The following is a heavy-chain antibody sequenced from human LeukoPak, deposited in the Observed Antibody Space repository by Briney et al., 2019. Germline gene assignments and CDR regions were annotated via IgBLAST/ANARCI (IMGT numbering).Heavy chain of an antibody. J-gene: IGHJ3*02. CDR3: ARDSVSSSFDAFDI. CDR2: INPNSGGT. Sequence: ASVKVSCKASGYTFTGYYMHWVRQAPGQGLEWMGWINPNSGGTTYAQNFQGRVTMTRDTSISTAYMELSRLRSDDTAVYYCARDSVSSSFDAFDIWGLGTMVTVSS. CDR1: GYTFTGYY. D-gene: IGHD6-13*01. V-gene: IGHV1-2*02.